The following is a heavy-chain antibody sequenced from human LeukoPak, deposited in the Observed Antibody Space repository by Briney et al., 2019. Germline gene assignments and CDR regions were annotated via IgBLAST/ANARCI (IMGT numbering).Heavy chain of an antibody. CDR2: IRSKTYGGTP. D-gene: IGHD3-10*01. Sequence: KPGRSLRLSCTASGFTFGDYALSWFRQAPGKGLEFVGFIRSKTYGGTPEYAASVKGRFTISRDDSKSIAYLQMNSLKTEDTAVYYCARFGSYGNYFDYWGQGTLVTVSS. CDR1: GFTFGDYA. J-gene: IGHJ4*02. CDR3: ARFGSYGNYFDY. V-gene: IGHV3-49*05.